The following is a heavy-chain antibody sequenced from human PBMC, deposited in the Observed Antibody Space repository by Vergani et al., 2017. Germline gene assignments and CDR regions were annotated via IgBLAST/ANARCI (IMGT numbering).Heavy chain of an antibody. D-gene: IGHD6-19*01. CDR3: AKEGAIAVAGPGGDFDY. CDR2: INSDGSST. CDR1: GFTFSSYW. V-gene: IGHV3-74*01. Sequence: EVQLVESGGGLVQPGGSLRLSCAASGFTFSSYWMHWVRQAPGKGLVWVSRINSDGSSTSYADSVKGRFTISRDNSKNTLYLQMNSLRAEDTAVYYCAKEGAIAVAGPGGDFDYWGQGTLVTVSS. J-gene: IGHJ4*02.